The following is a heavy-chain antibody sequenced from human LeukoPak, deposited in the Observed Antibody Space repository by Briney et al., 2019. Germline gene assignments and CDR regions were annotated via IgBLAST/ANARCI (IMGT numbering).Heavy chain of an antibody. CDR1: GFTFEDNA. CDR2: ISWDGGST. CDR3: TKGAPNAEFQLFDY. V-gene: IGHV3-43D*03. J-gene: IGHJ4*02. Sequence: PGGSLRLSCAASGFTFEDNAMHWVRQAPGKGLEWVSLISWDGGSTYYADSVKRRFTISRDNSKNSLYLQMNSLKTEDTALHYCTKGAPNAEFQLFDYWGQGTLVTVSS. D-gene: IGHD3-10*01.